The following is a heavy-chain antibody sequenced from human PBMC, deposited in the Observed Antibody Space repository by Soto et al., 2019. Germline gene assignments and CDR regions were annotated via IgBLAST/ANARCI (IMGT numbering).Heavy chain of an antibody. J-gene: IGHJ5*02. Sequence: SETLSLTCTVSGGSISSGDYYWSWIRQPPGKGLEWIGYTYYSGSTSYNPSLKSRVTISMDTSKNQFSLKLSSVTAADTAVYYCARNTPTPVTTYNWFDPWGQGTLVTVSS. CDR2: TYYSGST. CDR3: ARNTPTPVTTYNWFDP. V-gene: IGHV4-30-4*01. CDR1: GGSISSGDYY. D-gene: IGHD4-17*01.